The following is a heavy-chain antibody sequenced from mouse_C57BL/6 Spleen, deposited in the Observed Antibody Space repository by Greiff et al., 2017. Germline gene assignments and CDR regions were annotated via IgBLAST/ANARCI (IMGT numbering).Heavy chain of an antibody. J-gene: IGHJ1*03. CDR2: IYPRSGNT. D-gene: IGHD1-1*01. Sequence: QVQLQQSGAELARPGASVKLSCKASGYNFTSYGISWVKQRTGQGLAWIGEIYPRSGNTYYNEKFKGKATLTADKSSSTAYMELRSRTSEDSAVYFWSRMGDYGSSEYFDVWGTGTTVTVSS. V-gene: IGHV1-81*01. CDR3: SRMGDYGSSEYFDV. CDR1: GYNFTSYG.